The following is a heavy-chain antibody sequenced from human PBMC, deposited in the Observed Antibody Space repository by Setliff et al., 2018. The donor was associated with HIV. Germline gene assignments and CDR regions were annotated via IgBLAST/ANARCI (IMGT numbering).Heavy chain of an antibody. D-gene: IGHD3-22*01. CDR2: IYHSGST. J-gene: IGHJ5*02. Sequence: TSETLSLTCTVSGYSISSGYYWGWIRQPPGKGLEWIGSIYHSGSTYYNPSLKSRVTISIDTSKNQFSLNLTSVTAADTAVYYCASRIYYYDSNNFLREEGFDPWGQGTLVTVSS. CDR1: GYSISSGYY. V-gene: IGHV4-38-2*02. CDR3: ASRIYYYDSNNFLREEGFDP.